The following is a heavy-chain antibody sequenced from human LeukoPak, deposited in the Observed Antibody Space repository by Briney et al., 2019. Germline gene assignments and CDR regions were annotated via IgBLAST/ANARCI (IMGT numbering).Heavy chain of an antibody. CDR3: ARDFRGLDLFHYYYYYGLDV. CDR2: ISYSGST. D-gene: IGHD3-10*01. CDR1: GGSISSGDYY. Sequence: PSQTLSLTCTVSGGSISSGDYYWSWIRQPPGKGLEWIGYISYSGSTYYNPSLKSRVTISVDTSKNQFSLRLSSVTAADTAVYYCARDFRGLDLFHYYYYYGLDVWAKGPRSPSP. V-gene: IGHV4-30-4*01. J-gene: IGHJ6*02.